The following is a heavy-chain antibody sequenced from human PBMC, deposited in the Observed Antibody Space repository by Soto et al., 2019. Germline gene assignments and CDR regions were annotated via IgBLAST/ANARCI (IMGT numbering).Heavy chain of an antibody. Sequence: SETLSLTCTVSGDSISTYYWSWIRQPPGKGLEWIGYIYYSGSTNYNPSLKSRVTISVDTSKNQFSLKLSSVTAADTAVYYCARDKSRYSSDSGWGYYFDYWGQGTLVTVSS. J-gene: IGHJ4*02. CDR2: IYYSGST. D-gene: IGHD6-19*01. CDR1: GDSISTYY. V-gene: IGHV4-59*01. CDR3: ARDKSRYSSDSGWGYYFDY.